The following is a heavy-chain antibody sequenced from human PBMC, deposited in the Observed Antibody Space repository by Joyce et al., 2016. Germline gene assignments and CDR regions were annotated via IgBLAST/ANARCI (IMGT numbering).Heavy chain of an antibody. D-gene: IGHD6-19*01. CDR2: INPKSGGT. V-gene: IGHV1-2*02. CDR1: GYNFVDHY. J-gene: IGHJ6*02. CDR3: ARGLQGSGWHLGIYGLDV. Sequence: QVQLVQSGAEVKKPGASVKVSCKSSGYNFVDHYIHWVRQAPGQGLEWMGWINPKSGGTNYAEKFQGRVTLTTDTSRSTAYLELSRLRFDDTAVYYCARGLQGSGWHLGIYGLDVWGQGTTVAVSS.